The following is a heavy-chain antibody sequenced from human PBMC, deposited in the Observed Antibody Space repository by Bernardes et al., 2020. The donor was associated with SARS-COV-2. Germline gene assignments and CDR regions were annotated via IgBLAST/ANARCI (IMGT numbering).Heavy chain of an antibody. CDR1: PYLFIGYY. D-gene: IGHD2-8*01. V-gene: IGHV1-2*02. Sequence: ASVKVSFQSFPYLFIGYYIHWLRPAPGQGLAWMGWINSYSCCTHFLQKLQGRVTMTRDTSISTAYMEPNRLTSDDTAVYYCPSLLPLPMVYAIRDYYYYGMDVWGQGTTVTVSS. CDR2: INSYSCCT. J-gene: IGHJ6*02. CDR3: PSLLPLPMVYAIRDYYYYGMDV.